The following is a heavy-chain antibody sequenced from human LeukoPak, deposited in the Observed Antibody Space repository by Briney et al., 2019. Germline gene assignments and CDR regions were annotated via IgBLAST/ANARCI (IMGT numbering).Heavy chain of an antibody. Sequence: ASGKVSCKASGYTVTGYHMHWVRQAPGQGLEWMGWINPNSGGTNYAQKFQGRVTMTRDTSINTAYMELSRLRSDDTAVYYCAGDMVRGVILRRVLEYWGQGTLVTVSS. D-gene: IGHD3-10*01. CDR3: AGDMVRGVILRRVLEY. CDR2: INPNSGGT. CDR1: GYTVTGYH. J-gene: IGHJ4*02. V-gene: IGHV1-2*02.